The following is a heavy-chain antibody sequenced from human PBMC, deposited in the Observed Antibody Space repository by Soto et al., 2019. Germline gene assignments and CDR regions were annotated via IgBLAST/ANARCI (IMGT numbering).Heavy chain of an antibody. Sequence: QVQLVESGGGVVQPGRSLRLSCVGSGFPFWHYGMHWVRQAPGKGLEWVAVIWSDGKKESYADFVKGRFAISRDNFKDTLYLQRNSLRAEDTVVYYCARDRDGGWFHMEVWGQGTTVTVSS. CDR1: GFPFWHYG. J-gene: IGHJ6*02. V-gene: IGHV3-33*01. D-gene: IGHD6-19*01. CDR2: IWSDGKKE. CDR3: ARDRDGGWFHMEV.